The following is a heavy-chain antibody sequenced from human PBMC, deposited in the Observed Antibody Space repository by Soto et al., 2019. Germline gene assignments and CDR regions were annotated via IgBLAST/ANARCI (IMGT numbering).Heavy chain of an antibody. CDR1: GFTFTNSA. CDR2: IVVGSGNT. CDR3: AADFYDSAAMDV. Sequence: ASVKVSCKXSGFTFTNSAVQWMRQARGQRLEWIGWIVVGSGNTNYAQRFQERVTITRDMSTSTAYMELSSLRSEDTAVYYCAADFYDSAAMDVWGQGTTVTAP. D-gene: IGHD3-22*01. V-gene: IGHV1-58*01. J-gene: IGHJ6*02.